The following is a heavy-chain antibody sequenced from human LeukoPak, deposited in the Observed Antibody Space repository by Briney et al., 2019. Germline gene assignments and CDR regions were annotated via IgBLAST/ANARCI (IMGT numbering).Heavy chain of an antibody. D-gene: IGHD1-26*01. CDR1: GFTFSSYA. CDR3: ARSSEWELLYDY. CDR2: ISGSGGST. V-gene: IGHV3-23*01. Sequence: GGSLRLSCAASGFTFSSYAMSWVRQAPGKGLEWVSAISGSGGSTYYADSVKGRFTISRDNSKNTLYLQMNSLRAEDMAVYYCARSSEWELLYDYWGQGTLVTVSS. J-gene: IGHJ4*02.